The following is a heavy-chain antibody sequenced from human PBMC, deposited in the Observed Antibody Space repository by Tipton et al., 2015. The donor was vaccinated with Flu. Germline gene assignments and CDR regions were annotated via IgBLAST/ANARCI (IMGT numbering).Heavy chain of an antibody. J-gene: IGHJ4*02. CDR1: GFTFSSYA. CDR3: ARKVANWGVWEPLDY. D-gene: IGHD7-27*01. CDR2: INHSGST. V-gene: IGHV4-34*01. Sequence: QLVQSGGGVVQPGRSLRLSCAASGFTFSSYAIHWVRQAPGKGLEWIGEINHSGSTNYNPSRKSRVTISADTSKNQFSLKLSSVTAADTAVYYGARKVANWGVWEPLDYWGQGTLVTVSS.